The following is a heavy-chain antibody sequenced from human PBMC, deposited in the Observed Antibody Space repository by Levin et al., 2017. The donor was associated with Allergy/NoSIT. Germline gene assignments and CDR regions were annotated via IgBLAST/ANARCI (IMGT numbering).Heavy chain of an antibody. CDR2: ICPDDSDT. D-gene: IGHD6-19*01. CDR3: ARQAQVAGPGIDY. J-gene: IGHJ4*02. Sequence: KVSCQGSGYSFTKYWIGWVRQRPGKGLEWMGIICPDDSDTRYDPSFEGQVTISADKSINTAYLQWSSLKATDTAIYYCARQAQVAGPGIDYWGQGTLVTVSS. CDR1: GYSFTKYW. V-gene: IGHV5-51*01.